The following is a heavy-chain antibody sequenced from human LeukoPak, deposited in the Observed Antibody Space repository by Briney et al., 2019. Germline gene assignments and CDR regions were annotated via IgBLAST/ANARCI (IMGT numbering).Heavy chain of an antibody. Sequence: GGSLRLSCAASGFTFSSYSMNWVRQAPGKGLEWVSYISSSSSTIYYADSVKGRSTISRDNAKNSLYLQMNSLRAEDTAVYYCARDRQAFDYWGQGTLVTVSS. CDR2: ISSSSSTI. V-gene: IGHV3-48*04. CDR1: GFTFSSYS. CDR3: ARDRQAFDY. J-gene: IGHJ4*02. D-gene: IGHD2/OR15-2a*01.